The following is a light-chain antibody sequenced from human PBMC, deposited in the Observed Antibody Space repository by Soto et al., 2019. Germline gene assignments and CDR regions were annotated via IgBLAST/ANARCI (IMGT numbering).Light chain of an antibody. V-gene: IGLV1-51*01. CDR2: EHN. CDR1: ISNIGVNY. J-gene: IGLJ2*01. CDR3: ATWDSNLRAVV. Sequence: QSVLTQPPSVSAAPGLKVTISCSGSISNIGVNYVSWYQLVPGTAPKLLIYEHNKRPSGIPDRFSGSTSGTSATLGITGLQTGDEGDYYCATWDSNLRAVVFGGGTKLTVL.